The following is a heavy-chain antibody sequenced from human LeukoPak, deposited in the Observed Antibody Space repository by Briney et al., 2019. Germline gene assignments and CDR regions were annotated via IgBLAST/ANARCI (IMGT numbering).Heavy chain of an antibody. V-gene: IGHV3-30*18. Sequence: GGSLRLSCAASGFTFSSYGMHWVRQAPGKGLEWVAVISYDGSNKYYADSVKGRFTISRDNSKNTLYLQMNSLRAEDTAVYYCAKPLLPDGYSHFDYWGQGTLVTVSS. CDR1: GFTFSSYG. J-gene: IGHJ4*02. CDR3: AKPLLPDGYSHFDY. CDR2: ISYDGSNK. D-gene: IGHD5-24*01.